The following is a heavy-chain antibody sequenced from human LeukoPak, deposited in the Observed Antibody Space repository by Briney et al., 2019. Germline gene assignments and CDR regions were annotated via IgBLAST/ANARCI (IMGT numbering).Heavy chain of an antibody. D-gene: IGHD6-13*01. CDR2: INHSGST. CDR3: ARDKKQQLANFDY. CDR1: GFTFSSYW. J-gene: IGHJ4*02. Sequence: GSLRLSCAASGFTFSSYWMSWIRQPPGKGLEWNGEINHSGSTNYNPSLKSRVTISVDTSKNQFSLKLSSVTAEDTAVYYCARDKKQQLANFDYWGQGTLVTVSS. V-gene: IGHV4-34*01.